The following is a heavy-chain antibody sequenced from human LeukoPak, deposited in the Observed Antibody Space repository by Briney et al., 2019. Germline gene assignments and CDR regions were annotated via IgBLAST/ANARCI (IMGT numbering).Heavy chain of an antibody. CDR3: ARDPIAAEPDYFDY. V-gene: IGHV3-30*03. Sequence: GGSLRLSCAASGFTFSSYSMNWVRQAPGKGLEWVAVIFDERNKFVADSVKGRFTISRDNFKNTLYLQMNSLRDEDTAIYYCARDPIAAEPDYFDYWGQGTLVTVSS. D-gene: IGHD6-25*01. J-gene: IGHJ4*02. CDR2: IFDERNK. CDR1: GFTFSSYS.